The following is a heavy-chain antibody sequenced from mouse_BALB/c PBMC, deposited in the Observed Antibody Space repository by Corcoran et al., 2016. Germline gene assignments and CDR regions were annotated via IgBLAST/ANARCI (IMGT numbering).Heavy chain of an antibody. CDR1: GFSLSTSGMG. D-gene: IGHD1-1*01. CDR3: ARSGYYGSSYAMDY. Sequence: QVTLKESGPGILQPSQTISLTCSFSGFSLSTSGMGVSWIRQPSGKGLEWLAHIYWDDDKRYNPSLKSRLTISKDTSSNQVFLKITSVDTADTATYYCARSGYYGSSYAMDYWGQGTSVTVSS. V-gene: IGHV8-12*01. J-gene: IGHJ4*01. CDR2: IYWDDDK.